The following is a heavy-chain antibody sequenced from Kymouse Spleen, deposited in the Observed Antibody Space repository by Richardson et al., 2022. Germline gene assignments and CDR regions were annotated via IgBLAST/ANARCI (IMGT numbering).Heavy chain of an antibody. J-gene: IGHJ4*02. CDR3: ARGDWLPLFDY. CDR2: INHSGST. Sequence: QVQLQQWGAGLLKPSETLSLTCAVYGGSFSGYYWSWIRQPPGKGLEWIGEINHSGSTNYNPSLKSRVTISVDTSKNQFSLKLSSVTAADTAVYYCARGDWLPLFDYWGQGTLVTVSS. V-gene: IGHV4-34*01. D-gene: IGHD3-9*01. CDR1: GGSFSGYY.